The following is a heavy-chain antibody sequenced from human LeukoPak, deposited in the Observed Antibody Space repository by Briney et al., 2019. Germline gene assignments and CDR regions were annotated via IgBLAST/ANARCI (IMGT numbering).Heavy chain of an antibody. CDR1: GFTFTSYW. J-gene: IGHJ4*02. Sequence: GGSLRLPCTASGFTFTSYWMHWVRQAPGTGLVWVSRINSDGSGTNCADSVKGRFTISRDNDKNTLFLQMNSLRAEDTAVYYYARESSSSGRYFDYWGQGTLVTVSS. D-gene: IGHD6-6*01. V-gene: IGHV3-74*01. CDR2: INSDGSGT. CDR3: ARESSSSGRYFDY.